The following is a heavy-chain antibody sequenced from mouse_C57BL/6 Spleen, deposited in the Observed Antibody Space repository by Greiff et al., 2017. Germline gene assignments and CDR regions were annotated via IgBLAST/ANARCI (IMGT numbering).Heavy chain of an antibody. CDR3: ARYITTGGRNAMDY. Sequence: EVQLVESGGGLVKPGGSLKLSCAASGFTFSDYGMHWVRQAPEKGLEWVAYISSGSSTINYADTVKGRFTISRDNAKKTLFLQMTSLRSEDTAMYYCARYITTGGRNAMDYWGQGASVTVSS. V-gene: IGHV5-17*01. CDR1: GFTFSDYG. CDR2: ISSGSSTI. J-gene: IGHJ4*01. D-gene: IGHD1-1*01.